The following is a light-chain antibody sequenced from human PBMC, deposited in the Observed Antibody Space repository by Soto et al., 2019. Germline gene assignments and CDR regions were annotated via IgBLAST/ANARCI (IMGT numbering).Light chain of an antibody. V-gene: IGKV1-5*01. CDR3: QQYNSYSPMYT. Sequence: DIQMTQSPSTLSASLGDRVTITCRASQSISSWLAWYQQKPGKAPKLLIYDASSLESGVPSRFSGSGSGTEFTLTISSLQPDDFATYYCQQYNSYSPMYTFGQGTKVDIK. J-gene: IGKJ2*01. CDR1: QSISSW. CDR2: DAS.